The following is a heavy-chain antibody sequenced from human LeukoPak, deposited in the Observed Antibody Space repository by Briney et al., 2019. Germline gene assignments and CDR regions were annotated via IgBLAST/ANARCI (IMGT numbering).Heavy chain of an antibody. CDR3: ARGHMLGYCTNGVCYNYYYYYGMDV. CDR1: GFTFSGFW. J-gene: IGHJ6*02. V-gene: IGHV3-7*04. Sequence: PGGSLRLSCAVSGFTFSGFWMSWSRQAPGKGLEWVASINSDGSEGYYADVVKGRFTISRDNSKNTLYLQMNSLRAEDTAVYYCARGHMLGYCTNGVCYNYYYYYGMDVRGQGTTVTVSS. D-gene: IGHD2-8*01. CDR2: INSDGSEG.